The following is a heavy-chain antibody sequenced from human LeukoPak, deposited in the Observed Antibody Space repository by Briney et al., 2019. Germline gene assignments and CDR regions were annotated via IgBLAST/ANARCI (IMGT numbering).Heavy chain of an antibody. CDR3: ARGYSSNWYWFDP. CDR1: GGSISGNY. D-gene: IGHD6-13*01. J-gene: IGHJ5*02. CDR2: ISTSGST. Sequence: SETLSLTCTVSGGSISGNYWSWIRQPAGKGLEWIGRISTSGSTNYNPSLKSRVTMSLDTSKSQFSLKLSSVTAADTAVYYCARGYSSNWYWFDPWGQGTLVTVSS. V-gene: IGHV4-4*07.